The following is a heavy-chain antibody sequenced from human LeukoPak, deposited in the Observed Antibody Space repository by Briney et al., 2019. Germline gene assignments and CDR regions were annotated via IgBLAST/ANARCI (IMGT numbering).Heavy chain of an antibody. J-gene: IGHJ4*02. CDR1: GGSMSSYY. CDR3: ARNGIHGYSGLDF. Sequence: SETLSLTCTVSGGSMSSYYWTWIRQPPGKGLEWVGYIYYSGTTKYNPSLKSRVTISIDTSKNQFSLNLRSVTAADTAVYYCARNGIHGYSGLDFWGQGTLVTVSS. D-gene: IGHD5-12*01. CDR2: IYYSGTT. V-gene: IGHV4-59*08.